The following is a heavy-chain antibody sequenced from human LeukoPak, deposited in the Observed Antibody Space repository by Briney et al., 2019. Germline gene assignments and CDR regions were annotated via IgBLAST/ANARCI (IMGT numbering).Heavy chain of an antibody. CDR2: ISAYNGNT. CDR3: AKGQGRWYLTSAHFDY. D-gene: IGHD6-13*01. J-gene: IGHJ4*02. CDR1: GYTFTSYG. Sequence: GASVKVSCKASGYTFTSYGISWVRQAPGQGLEWMGWISAYNGNTNYAQKLQDRVTMTTDTSTSTAYMELRSLRSDDTAVYYCAKGQGRWYLTSAHFDYWGQGTLVTVSS. V-gene: IGHV1-18*01.